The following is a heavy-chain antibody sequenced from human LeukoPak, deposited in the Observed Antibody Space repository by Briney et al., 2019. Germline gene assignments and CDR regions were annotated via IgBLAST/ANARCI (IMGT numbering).Heavy chain of an antibody. J-gene: IGHJ5*02. Sequence: GGTLRLSCAASGFSLRSSEMNWVRQARGKGPEWVAHINSADNVEYYTDSVRGRFTMSRDNAKDLLYLQMNSLRDEDTAVYYCARDTVNGPFVISLDLWGQGVLVTVSS. CDR3: ARDTVNGPFVISLDL. CDR2: INSADNVE. CDR1: GFSLRSSE. V-gene: IGHV3-48*03. D-gene: IGHD2-8*01.